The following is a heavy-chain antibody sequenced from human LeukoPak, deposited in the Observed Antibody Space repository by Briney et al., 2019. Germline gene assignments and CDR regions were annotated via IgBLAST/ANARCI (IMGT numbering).Heavy chain of an antibody. J-gene: IGHJ4*02. CDR1: GYTVTSYY. Sequence: ASVKVSCKASGYTVTSYYMHWVRQAPGQGLEWMAILNPSGGSSSYAQKFQGRATLTRATSTSTVYMELSSLRSEDTAVYYCARDYCSSTSCLFDYWGQGTLVTVSS. D-gene: IGHD2-2*01. CDR3: ARDYCSSTSCLFDY. V-gene: IGHV1-46*01. CDR2: LNPSGGSS.